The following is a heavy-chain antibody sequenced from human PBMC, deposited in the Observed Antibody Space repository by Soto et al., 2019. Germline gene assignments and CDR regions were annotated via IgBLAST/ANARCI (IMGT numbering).Heavy chain of an antibody. CDR2: ISYDGSNK. D-gene: IGHD2-21*01. J-gene: IGHJ1*01. CDR1: GFTFSSYG. Sequence: QVQLVESGGGVVQPGRSLRLSCAASGFTFSSYGMHWVRQAPGKGLEWVAVISYDGSNKYYADSVKGRFTISRDNSKNTLYLQMNSLRAEDTAVYYCAKDGCSLVWGQGTLVTVSS. CDR3: AKDGCSLV. V-gene: IGHV3-30*18.